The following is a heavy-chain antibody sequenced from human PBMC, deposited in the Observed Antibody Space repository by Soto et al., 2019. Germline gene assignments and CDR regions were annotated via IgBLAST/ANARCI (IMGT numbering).Heavy chain of an antibody. D-gene: IGHD1-1*01. CDR1: GFTFSSYG. J-gene: IGHJ6*03. Sequence: QVQLVESGGGVVQPGRSLRLSCAASGFTFSSYGMHWVRQAPGKGLEWVAVISYDGSNKYYADSVKGRFTISRDNSKNTLYLQMNSLRAEDTAVYYCAKDCLSLATGTTYYYYYMDVWGKGTTVTVSS. CDR2: ISYDGSNK. V-gene: IGHV3-30*18. CDR3: AKDCLSLATGTTYYYYYMDV.